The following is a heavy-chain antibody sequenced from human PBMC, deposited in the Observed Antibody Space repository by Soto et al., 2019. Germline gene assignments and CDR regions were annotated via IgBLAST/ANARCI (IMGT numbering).Heavy chain of an antibody. CDR3: ARHSLALRKNNWFDP. CDR2: IFYPGSS. Sequence: SETLSLTCTVSGDSIISSDFYWGWVRQPPGKGLEWIGSIFYPGSSYYNPSLKSRVTMFVDTSKNQFSLRLRSVTAADTALYFCARHSLALRKNNWFDPWGQGIMVTVSS. D-gene: IGHD3-3*02. V-gene: IGHV4-39*01. J-gene: IGHJ5*02. CDR1: GDSIISSDFY.